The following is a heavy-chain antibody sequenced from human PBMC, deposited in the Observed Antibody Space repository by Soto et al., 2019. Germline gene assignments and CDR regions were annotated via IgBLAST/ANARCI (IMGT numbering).Heavy chain of an antibody. V-gene: IGHV1-69*13. CDR3: ARSRVWFGELLSNYYEYFGMDV. J-gene: IGHJ6*02. CDR2: IIPIIDTP. CDR1: GGTFRSDA. D-gene: IGHD3-10*01. Sequence: GASVKVSCKASGGTFRSDAFNWVRQAPGQGLEWMGRIIPIIDTPNYAQKFQGRVLITADESTTTAYMELTSLTSQDTAVYYCARSRVWFGELLSNYYEYFGMDVWGQGTTVTVSS.